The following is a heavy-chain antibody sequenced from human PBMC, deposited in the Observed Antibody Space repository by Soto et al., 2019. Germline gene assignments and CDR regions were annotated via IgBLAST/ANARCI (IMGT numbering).Heavy chain of an antibody. CDR2: MNPNSGNT. CDR1: GYTFTSYD. CDR3: SRGGQWLVPLVP. Sequence: QVQLVQSGAEAKKPGASVKVSCKASGYTFTSYDINWVRQATGQGLEWMGWMNPNSGNTGCAQKFQGRVTMTRNTSISTAYMELSSLRSEDTAVYYCSRGGQWLVPLVPWGQGTLVTVSS. J-gene: IGHJ5*02. V-gene: IGHV1-8*01. D-gene: IGHD6-19*01.